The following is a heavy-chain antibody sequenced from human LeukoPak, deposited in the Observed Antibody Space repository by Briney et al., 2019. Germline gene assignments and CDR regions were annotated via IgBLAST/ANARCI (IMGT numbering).Heavy chain of an antibody. V-gene: IGHV4-34*01. CDR1: GGSFSGYY. CDR3: ARRSVVVVAATRKAFDI. CDR2: INHSGST. Sequence: SETLSLTCAVYGGSFSGYYWSWIRQPPGKGLEWIGEINHSGSTNYNPSLKSRVTISVGTSKNQFSLKLSSVTAADTAVYYCARRSVVVVAATRKAFDIWGQGTMVTVSS. J-gene: IGHJ3*02. D-gene: IGHD2-15*01.